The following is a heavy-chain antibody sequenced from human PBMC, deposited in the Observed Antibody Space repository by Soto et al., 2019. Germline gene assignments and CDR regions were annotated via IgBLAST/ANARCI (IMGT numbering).Heavy chain of an antibody. CDR1: GGTFGSYA. D-gene: IGHD3-22*01. J-gene: IGHJ5*02. CDR3: ARGLAYSSAWFDQ. Sequence: SVKVSCKASGGTFGSYAISWVRQAPGQGLEWMGNIIPMYGTPNYAQNFQGRVTMIADKSTSTVYMDLGSLRTDDTAVYYCARGLAYSSAWFDQWGQGTVVTVSS. V-gene: IGHV1-69*06. CDR2: IIPMYGTP.